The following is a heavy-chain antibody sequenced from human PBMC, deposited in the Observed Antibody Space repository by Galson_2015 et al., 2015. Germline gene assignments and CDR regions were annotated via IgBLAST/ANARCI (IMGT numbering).Heavy chain of an antibody. D-gene: IGHD3-9*01. CDR3: ARGPTYYDILTCYSGDAFEI. CDR1: GFTFSNYA. Sequence: SLRLSCAASGFTFSNYAMNWVRQAPGKGLEWVSALSGSGGSTYSADSVKGRFTISRDKSKNTLYLQMNSLRAEDTAVYFCARGPTYYDILTCYSGDAFEIWGQGTRVTVSS. V-gene: IGHV3-23*01. CDR2: LSGSGGST. J-gene: IGHJ3*02.